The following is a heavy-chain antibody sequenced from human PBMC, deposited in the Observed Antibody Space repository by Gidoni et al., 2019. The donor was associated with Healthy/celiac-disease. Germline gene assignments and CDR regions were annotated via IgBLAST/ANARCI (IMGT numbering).Heavy chain of an antibody. CDR1: GGSFSDYS. V-gene: IGHV4-34*01. CDR3: ASGFGDVRGDRLSDY. D-gene: IGHD3-10*01. Sequence: QVQLQQWGAGLLKPSETLSLTCVVYGGSFSDYSWSWSRHPPGKGLEWIGAINHRGSHNYNPSLKSRVTRSFATPNIHFSLNFSSVTAADTGVYYCASGFGDVRGDRLSDYWGQGTLVTVSA. J-gene: IGHJ4*02. CDR2: INHRGSH.